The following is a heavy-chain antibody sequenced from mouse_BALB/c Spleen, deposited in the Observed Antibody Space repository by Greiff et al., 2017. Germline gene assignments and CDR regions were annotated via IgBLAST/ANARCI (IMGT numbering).Heavy chain of an antibody. CDR3: NCGFYYVDC. CDR1: GFNIKDYY. J-gene: IGHJ2*01. CDR2: IDPENGDT. Sequence: VQLQQSGAELVRSGASVKLSCTASGFNIKDYYMHWVKQRPEQGLEWIGWIDPENGDTEYAPKFQGKATITADTASNTAYLQLSSLTCEDTAVYYCNCGFYYVDCWGQGTTLTVSA. V-gene: IGHV14-4*02.